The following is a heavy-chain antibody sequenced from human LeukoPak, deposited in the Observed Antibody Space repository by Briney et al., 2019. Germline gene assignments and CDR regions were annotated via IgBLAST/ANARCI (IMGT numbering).Heavy chain of an antibody. CDR1: GFSVGGYA. CDR2: ISFDGSQK. J-gene: IGHJ4*02. Sequence: PGRSLRLSCEVSGFSVGGYALHWVRQAPGKGLEWVAVISFDGSQKYYADSVKGRFTISRDTLKNTLFLQMDSLSGEDTGFYYCARSDRGDYNFDYWGQGTLVTVSS. CDR3: ARSDRGDYNFDY. V-gene: IGHV3-30*04. D-gene: IGHD4-17*01.